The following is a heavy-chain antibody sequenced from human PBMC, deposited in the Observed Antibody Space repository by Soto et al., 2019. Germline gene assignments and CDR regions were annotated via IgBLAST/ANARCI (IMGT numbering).Heavy chain of an antibody. CDR3: ARPNDYWNGYGPFDY. J-gene: IGHJ4*02. CDR1: GRSISSVGYY. D-gene: IGHD3-3*01. Sequence: QVQLQASGPGLVKPSQTLSLTCAVSGRSISSVGYYWSWVRQHPGKGLEWIGSISYSGSTYYNPSLENRLSISLDTSENRFSLRLNYVTPADTAIYYCARPNDYWNGYGPFDYWGQASLVTVSS. V-gene: IGHV4-31*11. CDR2: ISYSGST.